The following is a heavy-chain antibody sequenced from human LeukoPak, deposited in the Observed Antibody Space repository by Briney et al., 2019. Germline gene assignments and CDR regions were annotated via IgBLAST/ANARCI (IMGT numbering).Heavy chain of an antibody. Sequence: SETLSLTCAVYGGSFSGYYWSWIRQPPGKGLEWIGEINHSGSTNYNPSLKSRVTISVGTSKNQFSLKLSSVTAADTAVYYCARPKVTGTPVRWFDPWGQGTLVTVSS. D-gene: IGHD1-20*01. CDR1: GGSFSGYY. J-gene: IGHJ5*02. CDR2: INHSGST. V-gene: IGHV4-34*01. CDR3: ARPKVTGTPVRWFDP.